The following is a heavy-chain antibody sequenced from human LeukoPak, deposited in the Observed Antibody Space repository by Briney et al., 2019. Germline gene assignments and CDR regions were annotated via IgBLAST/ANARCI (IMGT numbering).Heavy chain of an antibody. V-gene: IGHV4-4*09. J-gene: IGHJ5*02. CDR2: IYTSGST. CDR3: ARHLGQQLANNWFDP. D-gene: IGHD6-13*01. CDR1: GGSISSYY. Sequence: SETLSLTCTVSGGSISSYYWSWIRQPPGKGLEWIGYIYTSGSTNYNPSLKSRVTISVDTSKNQFSLKLSSVTAADTAVYYCARHLGQQLANNWFDPWGQGTLVTVSS.